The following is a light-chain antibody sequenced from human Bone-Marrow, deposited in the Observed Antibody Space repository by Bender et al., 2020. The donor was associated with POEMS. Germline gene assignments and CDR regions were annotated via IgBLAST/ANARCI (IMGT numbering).Light chain of an antibody. CDR3: QAWDTYTVI. CDR2: QDT. Sequence: SYEVTQPPSVSVSPGQTASITCSGDDLGDKYVAWYHQKPGQSPVLVIYQDTKRPSGIPERFSGSNSGNTATLTIGGTQAMDEADYYYQAWDTYTVIFGGGTKLTVL. CDR1: DLGDKY. J-gene: IGLJ2*01. V-gene: IGLV3-1*01.